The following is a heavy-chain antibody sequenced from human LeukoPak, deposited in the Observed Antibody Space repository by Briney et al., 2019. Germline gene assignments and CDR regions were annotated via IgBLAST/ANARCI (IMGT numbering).Heavy chain of an antibody. V-gene: IGHV3-21*01. D-gene: IGHD3-22*01. Sequence: MSGGFLRLSCAASGFTFSSYSMNWVRQAPGKGLEWVSSISSSSSYIYYADSVKGRFTISRDNAKNSLYLQMNSLRAEDTAVYYCARDLDYYDSSGYYVEEYFQHWGQGTLVTVSS. J-gene: IGHJ1*01. CDR2: ISSSSSYI. CDR3: ARDLDYYDSSGYYVEEYFQH. CDR1: GFTFSSYS.